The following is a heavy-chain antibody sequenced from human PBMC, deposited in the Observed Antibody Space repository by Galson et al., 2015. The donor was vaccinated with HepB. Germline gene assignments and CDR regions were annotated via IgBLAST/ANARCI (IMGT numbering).Heavy chain of an antibody. D-gene: IGHD3-10*01. CDR2: ISSSSSYT. Sequence: SLRLSCAASGFTFSDYYMSWIRQAPGKGLEWVSYISSSSSYTNYADSVKGRFTISRDNAKNSLYLQMNSLRAEDTAVYYCARAYYGSGDFDYWGQGTLVTVSS. CDR3: ARAYYGSGDFDY. J-gene: IGHJ4*02. V-gene: IGHV3-11*06. CDR1: GFTFSDYY.